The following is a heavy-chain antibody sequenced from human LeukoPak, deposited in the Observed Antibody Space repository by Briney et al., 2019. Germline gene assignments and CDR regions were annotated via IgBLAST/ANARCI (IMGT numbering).Heavy chain of an antibody. Sequence: GGSLRLSCAASGFTFSDYYMSWIRQAPGKGLEWVSYISSSGSTIYYADSVKGRFTISRDNAKNTLYLQMNSLRAEDTAVYYCASTRWESDIDYWGQGTLVTVSS. D-gene: IGHD1-26*01. V-gene: IGHV3-11*04. CDR3: ASTRWESDIDY. J-gene: IGHJ4*02. CDR1: GFTFSDYY. CDR2: ISSSGSTI.